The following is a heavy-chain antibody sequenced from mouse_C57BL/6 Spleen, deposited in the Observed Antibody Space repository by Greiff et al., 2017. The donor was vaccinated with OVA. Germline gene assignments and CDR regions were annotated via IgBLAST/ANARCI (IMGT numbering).Heavy chain of an antibody. CDR1: GYTFTSYT. J-gene: IGHJ2*01. D-gene: IGHD1-1*01. CDR3: AREDSYGSPDY. V-gene: IGHV1-4*01. CDR2: INPSSGYT. Sequence: LEESGAELARPGASVKMSCKASGYTFTSYTMHWVKQRPGQGLEWIGYINPSSGYTKYNQKFKDKATLTADKSSSTAYMQLSSLTSEDSAVYYCAREDSYGSPDYWGQGTTLTVSS.